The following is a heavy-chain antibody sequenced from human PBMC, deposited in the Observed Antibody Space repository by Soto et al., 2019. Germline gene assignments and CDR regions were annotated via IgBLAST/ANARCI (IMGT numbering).Heavy chain of an antibody. Sequence: ASVKVSCKASGYTFTGYYMHRVRQAPGQGLEWMGWINPNSGGTNYAQKFQGWVTMTRDTSISTAYMELSRLRSDDTAVYYCARDQPLAAAGTRSQYGMDVWGQGTTVTISS. CDR3: ARDQPLAAAGTRSQYGMDV. V-gene: IGHV1-2*04. CDR1: GYTFTGYY. CDR2: INPNSGGT. D-gene: IGHD6-13*01. J-gene: IGHJ6*02.